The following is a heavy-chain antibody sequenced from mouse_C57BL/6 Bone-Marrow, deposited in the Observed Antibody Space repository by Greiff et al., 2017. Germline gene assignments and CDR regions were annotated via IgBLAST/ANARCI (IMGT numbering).Heavy chain of an antibody. Sequence: VQLQQSGAELVRPGASVKLSCTASGFNIKDDYMHWVKQRPEQGLEWIGWIDPENGDTEYASKFQGKATITADTSSNTAYLQLSSLTSEDTAGYYCTTGPYFDYWGQGTTLTVSS. D-gene: IGHD3-1*01. CDR3: TTGPYFDY. CDR2: IDPENGDT. V-gene: IGHV14-4*01. J-gene: IGHJ2*01. CDR1: GFNIKDDY.